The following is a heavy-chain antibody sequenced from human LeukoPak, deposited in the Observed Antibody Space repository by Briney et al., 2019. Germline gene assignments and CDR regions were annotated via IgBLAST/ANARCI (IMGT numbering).Heavy chain of an antibody. CDR1: GGSFSGYY. V-gene: IGHV4-34*01. CDR2: INHSGST. J-gene: IGHJ4*02. CDR3: ARGGPAAGRFDY. Sequence: SETLSLTCAVYGGSFSGYYWSWIRQPPGKGLEWIGEINHSGSTNYNPSLKSRVTISVDTSKNQFSLKLSSVTAADTAVYYCARGGPAAGRFDYWGQGTLVTVSP. D-gene: IGHD1-1*01.